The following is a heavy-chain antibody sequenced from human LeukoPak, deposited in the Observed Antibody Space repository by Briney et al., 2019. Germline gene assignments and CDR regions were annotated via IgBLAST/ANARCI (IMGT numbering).Heavy chain of an antibody. CDR2: ISSSSSYI. D-gene: IGHD6-6*01. CDR1: GFTVSSNY. J-gene: IGHJ4*02. Sequence: GGSLRLSCAASGFTVSSNYMSWVRQAPGKGLEWVSSISSSSSYIYYADSVKGRFTISRDNAKNSLYLQMNSLRAEDTAVYYCAKSQAYSSSSALDYWGQGTLVTVSS. CDR3: AKSQAYSSSSALDY. V-gene: IGHV3-21*04.